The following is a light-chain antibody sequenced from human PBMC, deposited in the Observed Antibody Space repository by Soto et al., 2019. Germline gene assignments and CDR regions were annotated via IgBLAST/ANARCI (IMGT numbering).Light chain of an antibody. Sequence: EIVMTQSPATPSVSPVDGGTPSCTARQSVSGNLAWYQQKPGQPPRLLIFGATTRAPDVHARFSGSGSATEFTLTINNLQSRDSAVYYCQQYNEWPETFGPGTKVDI. CDR1: QSVSGN. CDR2: GAT. V-gene: IGKV3-15*01. J-gene: IGKJ1*01. CDR3: QQYNEWPET.